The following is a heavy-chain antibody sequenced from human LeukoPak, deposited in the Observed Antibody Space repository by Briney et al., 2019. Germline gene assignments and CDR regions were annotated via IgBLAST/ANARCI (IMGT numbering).Heavy chain of an antibody. CDR3: ATDYAPLGYYYYGMDV. D-gene: IGHD3-16*01. CDR1: GGTFSSYA. Sequence: SVKVSCKASGGTFSSYAISWVRQAPGQGLEWMGGIIPIFGTANYAQKFQGRVTITADESTSTAYMELSSLRSEVTAVYYCATDYAPLGYYYYGMDVWGKGTTVTVSS. V-gene: IGHV1-69*13. CDR2: IIPIFGTA. J-gene: IGHJ6*04.